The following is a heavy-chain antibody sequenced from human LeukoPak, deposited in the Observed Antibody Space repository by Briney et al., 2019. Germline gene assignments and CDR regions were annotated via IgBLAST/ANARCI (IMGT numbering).Heavy chain of an antibody. CDR2: ISVYNGNT. CDR3: ARGGRDDFWSGYYSPFDY. V-gene: IGHV1-18*01. CDR1: GYTFTSYG. Sequence: GASVKVSCKASGYTFTSYGISWVRQAPGQGLEWMGWISVYNGNTNYAQKLQGRVTMTTDTSTSTAYMELRSLRSDDTAVYYCARGGRDDFWSGYYSPFDYWGQGTLVTVSS. D-gene: IGHD3-3*01. J-gene: IGHJ4*02.